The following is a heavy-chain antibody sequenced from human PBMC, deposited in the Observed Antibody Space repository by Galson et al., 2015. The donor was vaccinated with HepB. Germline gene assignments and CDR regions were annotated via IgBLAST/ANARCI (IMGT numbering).Heavy chain of an antibody. D-gene: IGHD3-9*01. CDR1: GYTFTNFH. J-gene: IGHJ6*02. Sequence: SVKVSCKASGYTFTNFHIHWVRQVPGQGPECMGWVNPNSGATTYTPKFQDRLTMTRDTSLRTVYMELNRLTSDDTAVYYCARDPYDILTGSRLRGYDHFGMDVWGQGTAVTASS. V-gene: IGHV1-2*02. CDR3: ARDPYDILTGSRLRGYDHFGMDV. CDR2: VNPNSGAT.